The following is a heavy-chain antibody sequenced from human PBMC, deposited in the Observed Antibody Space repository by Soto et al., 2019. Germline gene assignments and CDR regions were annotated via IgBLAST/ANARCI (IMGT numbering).Heavy chain of an antibody. CDR1: GGSISSSSYS. D-gene: IGHD6-19*01. Sequence: PSETLSLTCTVSGGSISSSSYSWDWIRQPPGKGLEWIGSFFYSGSSYYNPSLKSRVTISVDTSKNQFSLKLSSVTAADTAVYYCAAVDSSGWFYFDYWGQGTLVTVSS. CDR3: AAVDSSGWFYFDY. V-gene: IGHV4-39*01. CDR2: FFYSGSS. J-gene: IGHJ4*02.